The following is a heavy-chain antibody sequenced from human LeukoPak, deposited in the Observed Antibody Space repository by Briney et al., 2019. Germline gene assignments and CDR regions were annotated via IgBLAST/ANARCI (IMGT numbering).Heavy chain of an antibody. Sequence: SETLSLTCTVSGGSISSYYWSWIRQPPGKGLEWIGYIYYSGSTNYNPSLKSRVTISVDTSKSQFSLKLSSVTAADTAVYYCARHPGSGWKIDHWGQGTLVTVSS. CDR3: ARHPGSGWKIDH. D-gene: IGHD6-19*01. J-gene: IGHJ4*02. CDR2: IYYSGST. CDR1: GGSISSYY. V-gene: IGHV4-59*08.